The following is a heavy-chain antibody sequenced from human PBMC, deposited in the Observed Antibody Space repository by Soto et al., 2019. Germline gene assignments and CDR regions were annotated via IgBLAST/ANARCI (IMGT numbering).Heavy chain of an antibody. V-gene: IGHV1-18*01. CDR2: ISAYNGNT. Sequence: ASVKVSCKASGYTFTSYGISWVRQAPGQGLEWMGWISAYNGNTNYAQKLQGRVTMTTDTSTSTAYMGLRSLRSDDTAVYYCARVMDYYDSSGYYLNYFDYWGQGTLVTVSS. CDR1: GYTFTSYG. D-gene: IGHD3-22*01. J-gene: IGHJ4*02. CDR3: ARVMDYYDSSGYYLNYFDY.